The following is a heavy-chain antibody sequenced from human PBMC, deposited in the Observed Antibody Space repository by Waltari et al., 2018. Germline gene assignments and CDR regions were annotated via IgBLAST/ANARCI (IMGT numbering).Heavy chain of an antibody. Sequence: PGLVKPSETLSLTCSVSGGSISSSNYYWSWIRQPPGKGLEWIGNIYYSGDTYYNPSLKSRVTISLDTSKNQFSLKLRSVIAADTAVYFCASGGGYTNGWDYWGQGTLVTVSS. D-gene: IGHD2-8*01. J-gene: IGHJ4*02. V-gene: IGHV4-39*07. CDR3: ASGGGYTNGWDY. CDR2: IYYSGDT. CDR1: GGSISSSNYY.